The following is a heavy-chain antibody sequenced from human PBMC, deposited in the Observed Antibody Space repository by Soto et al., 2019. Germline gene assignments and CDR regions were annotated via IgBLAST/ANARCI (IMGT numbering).Heavy chain of an antibody. CDR3: ARRAAVAADGHWFDP. CDR2: IYPGDFDT. J-gene: IGHJ5*02. CDR1: GYSFDYYW. D-gene: IGHD6-19*01. V-gene: IGHV5-51*01. Sequence: PGESLKISCKGSGYSFDYYWIGWVRQMPGKGLEWMGIIYPGDFDTRYSPSFQGQITISADKSISTAYLQWGSLKASDSAMYYCARRAAVAADGHWFDPWDQGTLVTVSS.